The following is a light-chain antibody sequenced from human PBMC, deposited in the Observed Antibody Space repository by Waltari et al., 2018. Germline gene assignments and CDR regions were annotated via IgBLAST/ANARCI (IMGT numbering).Light chain of an antibody. CDR3: ATWDDSLNAWV. CDR2: TDN. J-gene: IGLJ3*02. Sequence: QSVLTQPPSASGTPGQRVTIPCSGRYSNIGRHAVNWYQQLPETAPKLLIYTDNQRPSGVPDRFSGSKSGTSASLAISGLQSEDEADYHCATWDDSLNAWVFGGGTKVTVL. V-gene: IGLV1-44*01. CDR1: YSNIGRHA.